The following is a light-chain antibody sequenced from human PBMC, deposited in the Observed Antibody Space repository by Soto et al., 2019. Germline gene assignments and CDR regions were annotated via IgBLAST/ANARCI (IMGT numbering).Light chain of an antibody. CDR3: CSYAGKSTYPWV. V-gene: IGLV2-11*01. J-gene: IGLJ3*02. Sequence: QSALTQPRSVSGSPGRSVTISCTGTSSDVGGYDYVSWYQQHPGKAPKLLIYDVNKRPSGVPDRFSGSKSGNTASLTVSGVQAEDEADYYCCSYAGKSTYPWVFGGGTKLTVL. CDR1: SSDVGGYDY. CDR2: DVN.